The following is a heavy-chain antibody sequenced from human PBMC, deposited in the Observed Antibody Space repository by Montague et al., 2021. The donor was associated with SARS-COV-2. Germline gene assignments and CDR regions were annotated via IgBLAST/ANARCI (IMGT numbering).Heavy chain of an antibody. J-gene: IGHJ4*02. Sequence: SETLSLTCTVSGVSVTAYYWSWIRQPPGKGLEWVGDVLYNKGTNFNPSLKSRVAISVDTSKNQFSLRLTSVTAADTAFYYYFGRPHYDGLNGPPAFWGQGTLVTVSS. CDR2: VLYNKGT. CDR1: GVSVTAYY. V-gene: IGHV4-59*08. D-gene: IGHD3-9*01. CDR3: FGRPHYDGLNGPPAF.